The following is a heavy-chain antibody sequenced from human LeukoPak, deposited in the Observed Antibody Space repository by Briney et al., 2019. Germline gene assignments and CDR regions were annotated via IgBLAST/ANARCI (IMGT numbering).Heavy chain of an antibody. CDR3: ARGDIVVVPAAIIRDEESWFDP. CDR1: GGAFSGYY. Sequence: SETLSLTCAVYGGAFSGYYWSWIRQPPGNGLEWIGEINHSGSTNYNPSLKSRVTISVDTSKNQFSLKLSSVTAADTAVYYCARGDIVVVPAAIIRDEESWFDPWGQGTLVTVSS. D-gene: IGHD2-2*02. J-gene: IGHJ5*02. V-gene: IGHV4-34*01. CDR2: INHSGST.